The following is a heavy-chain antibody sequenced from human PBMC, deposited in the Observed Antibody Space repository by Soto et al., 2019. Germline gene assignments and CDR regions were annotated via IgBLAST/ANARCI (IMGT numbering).Heavy chain of an antibody. V-gene: IGHV3-33*01. CDR3: ARDPVPDKNNGWHDF. D-gene: IGHD6-19*01. CDR2: IWYDGSKT. Sequence: QVQLVESGGGVVQPGRSLRLSCTASGFTFSSFGMHWVRQAPGKGLEWVAFIWYDGSKTYYVDSVKGRFTVSRDNSNNTLYLQMNSLRAEDTAVYFCARDPVPDKNNGWHDFWGQGTKVTVSS. CDR1: GFTFSSFG. J-gene: IGHJ4*02.